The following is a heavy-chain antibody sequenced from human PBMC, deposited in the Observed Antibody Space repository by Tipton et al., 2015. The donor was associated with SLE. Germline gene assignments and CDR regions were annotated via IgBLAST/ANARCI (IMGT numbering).Heavy chain of an antibody. CDR2: ISSRGNSI. CDR1: GFTFSSYE. D-gene: IGHD2-2*01. Sequence: SLRLSCAASGFTFSSYEMNWVRQAPGKGLEWVSYISSRGNSIYYADSVKGRFTISRDNAKNSLYLQTNSLRAEDTAIYYCARGGRWEVVVDAFDIWGQGTMVSVSS. V-gene: IGHV3-48*03. CDR3: ARGGRWEVVVDAFDI. J-gene: IGHJ3*02.